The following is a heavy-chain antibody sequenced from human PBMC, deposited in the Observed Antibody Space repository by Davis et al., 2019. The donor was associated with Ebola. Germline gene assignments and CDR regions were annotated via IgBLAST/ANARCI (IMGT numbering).Heavy chain of an antibody. CDR3: ARSIDSLEEVSGY. CDR2: IHYTGTT. D-gene: IGHD3-3*01. CDR1: GDSVSSYY. Sequence: PSETLSLTCSVSGDSVSSYYWTWIRQLPGKGLEWVGHIHYTGTTNYNPSLKSRVTISIDTSKTQFSLNLRSVTAADTAIYYCARSIDSLEEVSGYWGQGTLVTVSS. V-gene: IGHV4-59*02. J-gene: IGHJ4*02.